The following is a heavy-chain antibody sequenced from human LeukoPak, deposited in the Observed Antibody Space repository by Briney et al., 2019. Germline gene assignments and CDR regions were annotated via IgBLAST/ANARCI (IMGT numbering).Heavy chain of an antibody. V-gene: IGHV3-48*01. CDR3: VRDRNWAFDY. Sequence: GGSLRLSCAASGFTFNTYTMNWIRQAPGKGLEWVSFINTKSKTIYYADSVKGRFTISRDSAKNSLYLQMNSLRAEDTALYYCVRDRNWAFDYWGQGTLVTVSS. D-gene: IGHD7-27*01. J-gene: IGHJ4*02. CDR1: GFTFNTYT. CDR2: INTKSKTI.